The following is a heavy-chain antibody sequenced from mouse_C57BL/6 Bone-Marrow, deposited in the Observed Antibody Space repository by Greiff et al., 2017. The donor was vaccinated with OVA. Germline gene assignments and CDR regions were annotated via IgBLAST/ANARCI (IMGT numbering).Heavy chain of an antibody. D-gene: IGHD1-1*01. Sequence: EVQGVESGGGLVQPGGSMKLSCVASGFTFSNYWMNWVRQSPEKGLEWVAQIRLKSDNYATHYAETVKGRFTISRDDSKSRVYLQMNNLRAEDTGIYYCTYYGRNYFDYWGQGTTLTVSS. J-gene: IGHJ2*01. CDR2: IRLKSDNYAT. CDR3: TYYGRNYFDY. V-gene: IGHV6-3*01. CDR1: GFTFSNYW.